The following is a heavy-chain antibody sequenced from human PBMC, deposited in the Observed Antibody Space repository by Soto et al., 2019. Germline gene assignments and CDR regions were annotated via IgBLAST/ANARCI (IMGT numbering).Heavy chain of an antibody. V-gene: IGHV3-7*05. CDR3: ARDLYYYDSSGYYYQLFDY. CDR1: GFTFSSYW. J-gene: IGHJ4*02. CDR2: IKQDGSEK. D-gene: IGHD3-22*01. Sequence: GGSLRLSCAASGFTFSSYWMSWVRQAPGKGLEWVANIKQDGSEKYYVDSVKGRFTISRDNAKNSLYLQMNSLRAEDTAVYYCARDLYYYDSSGYYYQLFDYWGQGTQVTVS.